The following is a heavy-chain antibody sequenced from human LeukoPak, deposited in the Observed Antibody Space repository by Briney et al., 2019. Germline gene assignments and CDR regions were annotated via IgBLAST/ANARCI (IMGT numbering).Heavy chain of an antibody. D-gene: IGHD6-6*01. Sequence: GGSLRLSCAASGFTFSDYYISWIRQAPGKGLEWVSYISSSGSTIYYADSVKGRFTISRDNAKNSLCLQMNSLRAEDTAVYYCARAKQLVRCWDYWGQGTLVTVSS. CDR3: ARAKQLVRCWDY. J-gene: IGHJ4*02. V-gene: IGHV3-11*01. CDR1: GFTFSDYY. CDR2: ISSSGSTI.